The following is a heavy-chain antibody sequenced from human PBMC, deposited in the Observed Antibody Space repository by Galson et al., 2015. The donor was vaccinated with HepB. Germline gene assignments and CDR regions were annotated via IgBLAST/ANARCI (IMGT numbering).Heavy chain of an antibody. CDR2: TYYRSKWYN. D-gene: IGHD6-19*01. V-gene: IGHV6-1*01. J-gene: IGHJ4*02. Sequence: CAISGDSVSSNSAAWNRIRQSPSRGLEWLGRTYYRSKWYNDYAVSVKSRITINPDTSKNQFSLQLNSVTPEDTAVYYCARVNSSGWYRGYYFDYWGQGTLVTVSS. CDR3: ARVNSSGWYRGYYFDY. CDR1: GDSVSSNSAA.